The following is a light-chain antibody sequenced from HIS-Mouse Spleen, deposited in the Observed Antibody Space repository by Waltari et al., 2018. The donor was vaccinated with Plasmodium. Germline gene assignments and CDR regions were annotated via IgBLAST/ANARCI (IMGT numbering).Light chain of an antibody. J-gene: IGLJ1*01. CDR3: CSYAGSSTYV. CDR2: AGS. Sequence: QSALTQPASVSGSPGPSITSPCTGTSSDVGSANLLSWYQQHPGKAPQLMIYAGSKRPSGVSNRFSGSKSGNTASLTISGLQAEDEADYYCCSYAGSSTYVFGTGTKVTVL. V-gene: IGLV2-23*01. CDR1: SSDVGSANL.